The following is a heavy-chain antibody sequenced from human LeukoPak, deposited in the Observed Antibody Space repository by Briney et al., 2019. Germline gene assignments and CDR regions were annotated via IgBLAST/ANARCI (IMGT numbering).Heavy chain of an antibody. CDR1: GGSISSYY. CDR2: INHSGST. J-gene: IGHJ4*02. CDR3: ARGAVTDY. Sequence: SETLSLTCTVSGGSISSYYWSWIRQPPGKGLEWIGEINHSGSTNYNPSLKSRVTISVDTSKNQFSLKLSSVTAADTAVYYCARGAVTDYWGQGTLVTVSS. V-gene: IGHV4-34*01. D-gene: IGHD4-23*01.